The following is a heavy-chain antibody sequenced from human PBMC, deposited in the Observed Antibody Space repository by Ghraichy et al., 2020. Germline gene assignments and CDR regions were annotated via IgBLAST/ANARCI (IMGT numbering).Heavy chain of an antibody. Sequence: GGSLRLSCEASEFTFNHYTMHWVRQAPGRGLEWVAGLSSDGNNRHYADSVKGRFTISRDNSKNTLYLQMNSLRVDDTAVYYCARDSLKNGDYNFYAMDVWGQGTTVTVSS. CDR1: EFTFNHYT. J-gene: IGHJ6*02. V-gene: IGHV3-30*04. CDR2: LSSDGNNR. CDR3: ARDSLKNGDYNFYAMDV. D-gene: IGHD2-21*02.